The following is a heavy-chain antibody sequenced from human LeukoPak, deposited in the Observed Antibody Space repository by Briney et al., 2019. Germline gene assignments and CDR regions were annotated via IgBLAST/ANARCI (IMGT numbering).Heavy chain of an antibody. CDR3: ARGSQLVGEGWFDP. CDR1: GDTFSTYA. D-gene: IGHD6-13*01. V-gene: IGHV1-69*05. Sequence: SVKVSCKASGDTFSTYAISWVRQAPGQGLEWMGGIIPIFGTANYAQKFQGRVTITTDESTSTAYMELSSLRSEDTAVYYCARGSQLVGEGWFDPWGQGTLVTVSS. CDR2: IIPIFGTA. J-gene: IGHJ5*02.